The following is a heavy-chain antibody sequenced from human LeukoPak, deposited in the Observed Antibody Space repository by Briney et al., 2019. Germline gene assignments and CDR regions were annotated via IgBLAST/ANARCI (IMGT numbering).Heavy chain of an antibody. CDR1: GFTFSSYA. CDR3: ARDFADWLPPGGYFDY. CDR2: ISYDGSNK. Sequence: GGSLRLSCAASGFTFSSYAMHWVRQAPGKGLEWVAVISYDGSNKYYADSVKGRFTISRDNSKNTLYLQMNSLRAEDTAVYYCARDFADWLPPGGYFDYWGQGTLVTVSS. D-gene: IGHD3-9*01. V-gene: IGHV3-30*04. J-gene: IGHJ4*02.